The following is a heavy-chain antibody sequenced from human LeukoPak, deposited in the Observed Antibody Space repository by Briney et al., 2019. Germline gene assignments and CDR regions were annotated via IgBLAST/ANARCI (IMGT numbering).Heavy chain of an antibody. J-gene: IGHJ3*02. CDR1: GGSISSGGYY. Sequence: SETLSLTCTVSGGSISSGGYYWSWIRQPPGKGLEWIGYIYHSGSTYYNPSLKSRVTISVDKSKNQFSLKLSSVTAADTAVYYCARRADTYAFDIWGQGTMVTVSS. V-gene: IGHV4-30-2*01. CDR3: ARRADTYAFDI. D-gene: IGHD2-2*02. CDR2: IYHSGST.